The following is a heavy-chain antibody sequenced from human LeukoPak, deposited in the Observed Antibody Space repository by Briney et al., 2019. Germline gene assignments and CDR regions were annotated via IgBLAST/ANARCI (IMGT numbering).Heavy chain of an antibody. CDR1: GGTFSSYA. V-gene: IGHV1-69*05. D-gene: IGHD1-7*01. J-gene: IGHJ6*03. CDR2: VIPIFGTA. CDR3: ARNLITGTDEYYYYYYIDV. Sequence: SVKVSCKASGGTFSSYAISWVRQAPGQGLEWMGGVIPIFGTANYAQKFQGRVTITTDESTSTAYMELSSLRSEDTAVYYCARNLITGTDEYYYYYYIDVWGKGTTVTVSS.